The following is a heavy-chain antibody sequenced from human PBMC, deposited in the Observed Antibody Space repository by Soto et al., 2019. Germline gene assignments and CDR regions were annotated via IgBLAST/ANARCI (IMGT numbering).Heavy chain of an antibody. CDR1: GFTLSSYW. CDR3: VRDGSTGWHFDS. V-gene: IGHV3-7*01. Sequence: EVQLVESGGVLVQPGGSLRLSCEASGFTLSSYWMSWIRQAPGKGLEWVANTRQDGGQSYLVDSVQGRFTISRDNAKNAVYLQMHSLRAEATAVYYGVRDGSTGWHFDSWGQGNLVTGSS. D-gene: IGHD6-19*01. J-gene: IGHJ4*02. CDR2: TRQDGGQS.